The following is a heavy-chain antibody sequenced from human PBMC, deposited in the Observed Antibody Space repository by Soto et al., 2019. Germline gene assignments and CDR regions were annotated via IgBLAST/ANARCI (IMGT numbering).Heavy chain of an antibody. CDR1: GGSISSYY. Sequence: SETLSLTCTVSGGSISSYYGSWIRQPPGKGLEWIGYIYYSGSTNYNPSLKSRVTISVDTSKNQFSLYLQMNSLRAEDTAVYYCARDLIERKGYTAFDIWGQGTMVTVSS. V-gene: IGHV4-59*12. J-gene: IGHJ3*02. D-gene: IGHD3-16*02. CDR3: ARDLIERKGYTAFDI. CDR2: IYYSGST.